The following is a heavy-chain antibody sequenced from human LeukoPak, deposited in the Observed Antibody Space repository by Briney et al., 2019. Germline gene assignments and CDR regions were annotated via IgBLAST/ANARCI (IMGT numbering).Heavy chain of an antibody. CDR1: GGSISSGDYY. V-gene: IGHV4-30-4*01. CDR3: ARVVAVAGDAFDI. CDR2: IYYSGST. D-gene: IGHD6-19*01. Sequence: SETLSLTCTVSGGSISSGDYYWSWIRQPPGKGLEWIGYIYYSGSTYYNPSLKSRVTISVDTSKNQFSLKLSSVTAADTAVYYCARVVAVAGDAFDIWGQGTMVTVSS. J-gene: IGHJ3*02.